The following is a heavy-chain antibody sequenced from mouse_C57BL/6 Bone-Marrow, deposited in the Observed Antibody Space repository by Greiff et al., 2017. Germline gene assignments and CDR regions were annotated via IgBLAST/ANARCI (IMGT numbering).Heavy chain of an antibody. CDR2: ISSGGSYT. V-gene: IGHV5-6*02. CDR3: ARRVIYWYFDV. CDR1: GFTFSSYG. D-gene: IGHD2-13*01. Sequence: EVKLEESGGDLVKPGGSLKLSCAASGFTFSSYGMSWVRQTPDKRLEWVATISSGGSYTYYPDSVKGRFTISRDNAKNTLYLQMSSLKSEDTAMYYCARRVIYWYFDVWGTGTTVTVSS. J-gene: IGHJ1*03.